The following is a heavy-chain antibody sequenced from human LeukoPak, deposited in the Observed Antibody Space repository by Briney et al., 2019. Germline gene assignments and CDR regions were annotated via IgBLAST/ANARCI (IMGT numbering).Heavy chain of an antibody. V-gene: IGHV4-39*07. CDR1: GGSFSSSPYY. D-gene: IGHD6-6*01. CDR2: VYYSGTT. J-gene: IGHJ4*02. CDR3: AKTGSRIAARPPDY. Sequence: SETLSLTCTVSGGSFSSSPYYWGWIRQPPGKGLEWIGSVYYSGTTYYSPSLKSRVTISLDTSKNQFSLRLTFVTAADTAVYYCAKTGSRIAARPPDYWGQGTLVTVSS.